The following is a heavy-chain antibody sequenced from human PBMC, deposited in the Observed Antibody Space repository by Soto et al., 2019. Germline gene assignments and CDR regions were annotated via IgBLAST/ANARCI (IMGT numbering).Heavy chain of an antibody. CDR3: AKAYCDGDCYTWRGYFHN. Sequence: EVQLVESGGGLVQPGRSLRLSCAGSGFIFEDHAMHWVRQAPGKGLEWVSSVSWNGVSIGYADSVNGRFTISRDNAKKSLYLQMDSLRPEDTAFYYCAKAYCDGDCYTWRGYFHNWGQGTLVTVSS. CDR1: GFIFEDHA. D-gene: IGHD2-21*01. V-gene: IGHV3-9*01. CDR2: VSWNGVSI. J-gene: IGHJ1*01.